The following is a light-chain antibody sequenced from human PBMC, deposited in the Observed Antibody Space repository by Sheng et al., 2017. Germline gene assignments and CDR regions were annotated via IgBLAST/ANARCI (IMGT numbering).Light chain of an antibody. CDR2: DVI. V-gene: IGLV2-11*01. CDR3: CSFAGGYTFV. J-gene: IGLJ1*01. Sequence: QSALTQPRSVSGSPGQSVTISCTGTSSDVGGYEYVSWFQQHPGKAPKLMIYDVIKRPSGVPDRFSGSKSGNTASLTISGLQTEDEADYYCCSFAGGYTFVFGTGTEVTVL. CDR1: SSDVGGYEY.